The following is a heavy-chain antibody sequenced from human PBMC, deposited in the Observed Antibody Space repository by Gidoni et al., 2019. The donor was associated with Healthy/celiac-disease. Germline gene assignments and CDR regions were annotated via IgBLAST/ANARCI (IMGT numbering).Heavy chain of an antibody. D-gene: IGHD2-2*01. Sequence: QVQLQESGPGLVKPPQTLVPTSTDSGGSISSGYYYWRWIRQPPGKGLEWIGYIFYSGSTYDNPSLKSRVTISVDTSKNQFSLKLSSVTAADTAVYYCARDLFRCSSTNCYRGYFDYWGQGTLVTVSS. CDR1: GGSISSGYYY. CDR2: IFYSGST. V-gene: IGHV4-30-4*01. CDR3: ARDLFRCSSTNCYRGYFDY. J-gene: IGHJ4*02.